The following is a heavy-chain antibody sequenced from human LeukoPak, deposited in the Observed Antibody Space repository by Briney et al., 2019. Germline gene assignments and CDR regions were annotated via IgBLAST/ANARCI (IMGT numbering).Heavy chain of an antibody. J-gene: IGHJ4*02. Sequence: PGGSLRLSCAACGFTFTKYWMSWVRQAPGKGLEWVANVNENGSEKKYLDSVKGRFTISRDNSKNTLYLQMKSLRAEDTAVYYCAKRTLWSSGWVFDSWGQGTLVTVSS. D-gene: IGHD6-19*01. CDR1: GFTFTKYW. CDR3: AKRTLWSSGWVFDS. V-gene: IGHV3-7*03. CDR2: VNENGSEK.